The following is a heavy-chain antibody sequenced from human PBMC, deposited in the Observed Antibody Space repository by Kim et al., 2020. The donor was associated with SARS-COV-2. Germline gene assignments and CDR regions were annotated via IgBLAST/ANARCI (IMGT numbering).Heavy chain of an antibody. Sequence: SETLSLTCTVSGGSISGYYWSWIRQSPEKGLVWLGYFYYGGSASYNPSLKSRLTISVDTSKSQFSLKLTSVTSADTAVYYCARRSPVSGYDHPFDYWGQGNLITVSS. D-gene: IGHD5-12*01. J-gene: IGHJ4*02. V-gene: IGHV4-59*13. CDR2: FYYGGSA. CDR1: GGSISGYY. CDR3: ARRSPVSGYDHPFDY.